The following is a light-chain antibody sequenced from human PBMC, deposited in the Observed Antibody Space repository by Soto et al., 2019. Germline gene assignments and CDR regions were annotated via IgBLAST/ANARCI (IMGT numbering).Light chain of an antibody. CDR3: QQWVW. CDR1: QSVRSSY. CDR2: GAS. Sequence: EIVLTQSPGTLSLSPGGRATLSCRASQSVRSSYLAWYQQRPGQAPRLLIFGASNRATGIPARFSGSGSGTDFTLTISSLEPEDFAVYYCQQWVWFGPGTKVDIK. J-gene: IGKJ3*01. V-gene: IGKV3-20*01.